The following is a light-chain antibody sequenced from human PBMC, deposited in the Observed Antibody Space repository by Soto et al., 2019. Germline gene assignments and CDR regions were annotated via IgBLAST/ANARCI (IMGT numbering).Light chain of an antibody. CDR2: GVT. CDR1: SIDVGGYNY. V-gene: IGLV2-14*01. Sequence: QSALTQPASVSGSPGQSITISCTGTSIDVGGYNYVSWYQHHQGKAPKLMIYGVTNRPSGVSIRFSGSKSGNTASLTISGLQPEDEADYYCTSYIHRRTLVVFGGGTKLTVL. J-gene: IGLJ2*01. CDR3: TSYIHRRTLVV.